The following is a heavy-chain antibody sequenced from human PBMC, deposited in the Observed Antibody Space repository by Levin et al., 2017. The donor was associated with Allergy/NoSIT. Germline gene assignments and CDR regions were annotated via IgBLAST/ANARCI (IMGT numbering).Heavy chain of an antibody. CDR1: GGTFSSYA. CDR3: AMIPRYCSSTSCWGPFDY. V-gene: IGHV1-69*13. CDR2: IIPIFGTA. J-gene: IGHJ4*02. D-gene: IGHD2-2*01. Sequence: ASVKVSCKASGGTFSSYAISWVRQAPGQGLEWMGGIIPIFGTANYAQKFQGRVTITADESTSTAYMELSSLRSEDTAVYYCAMIPRYCSSTSCWGPFDYWGQGTLVTVSS.